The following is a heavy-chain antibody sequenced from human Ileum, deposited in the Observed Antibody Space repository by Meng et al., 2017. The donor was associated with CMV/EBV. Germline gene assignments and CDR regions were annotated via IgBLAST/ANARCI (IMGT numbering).Heavy chain of an antibody. CDR2: FHTSGTT. CDR3: ATEKWAAAGYGAFDI. J-gene: IGHJ3*02. V-gene: IGHV4-4*07. CDR1: CASISAYF. Sequence: QVNRQESGPGLVKPSETLSLTCTVSCASISAYFWSWIRQPAGKGLECIGRFHTSGTTNYNPSLKSRVTMSVDSSKNQFSLNLSSVTAADTAVYYCATEKWAAAGYGAFDIWGQGTMVTVSS. D-gene: IGHD6-13*01.